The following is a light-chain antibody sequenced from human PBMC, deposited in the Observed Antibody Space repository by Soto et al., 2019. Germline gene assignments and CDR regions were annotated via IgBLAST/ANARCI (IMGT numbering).Light chain of an antibody. CDR2: YDS. CDR1: NIGSKS. V-gene: IGLV3-21*04. Sequence: ELTQPPSVSVAPGKTARITCGGNNIGSKSVHWYQQKPGQAPVLVIYYDSDRPSGIPERFSGSNSGNTATLTISRVEAGDEADYYCQVWDSSSDWVFGGGTKLTVL. CDR3: QVWDSSSDWV. J-gene: IGLJ3*02.